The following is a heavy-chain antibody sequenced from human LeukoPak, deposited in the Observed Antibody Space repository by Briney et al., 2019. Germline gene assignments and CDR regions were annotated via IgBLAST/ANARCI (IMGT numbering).Heavy chain of an antibody. CDR2: ISSSGSTI. Sequence: PGGSLRLSCAASGFTYSDYYMSWIRQAPGKGLEWVSYISSSGSTIYYADSVKGRFTISRDNAKNSLYLQMNSLRAEDTAVYYCARDSDPSHYYYYGMDVWGQGTTVTVSS. V-gene: IGHV3-11*01. CDR1: GFTYSDYY. D-gene: IGHD3-10*01. J-gene: IGHJ6*02. CDR3: ARDSDPSHYYYYGMDV.